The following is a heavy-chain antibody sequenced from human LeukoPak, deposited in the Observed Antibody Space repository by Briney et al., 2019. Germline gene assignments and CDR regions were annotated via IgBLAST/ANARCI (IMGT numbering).Heavy chain of an antibody. J-gene: IGHJ3*02. D-gene: IGHD1-26*01. CDR2: INPNSGGT. V-gene: IGHV1-2*02. CDR1: GGRFKSYG. Sequence: ASVKVSCKTTGGRFKSYGFSWVRQAPGQGLEWMGWINPNSGGTNYAQKFQGRVTMTRDTSISTAYMELSRLRSDDTAVHYCARGAGPNDAFDIWGQGTMVTVSS. CDR3: ARGAGPNDAFDI.